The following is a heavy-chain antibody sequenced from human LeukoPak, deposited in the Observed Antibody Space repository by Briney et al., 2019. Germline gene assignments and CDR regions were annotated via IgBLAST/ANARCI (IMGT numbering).Heavy chain of an antibody. Sequence: ASETLSLTCTVSGGSISSYYWSWIRQPPGKGLEWIGYIYYSGSTNYNPSLKSRVTISVDTSKNQFSLRLRSVTAADTAVYYCARTTEAHSWLTRYYSYYMDVWGKGTTVTVSS. D-gene: IGHD6-13*01. CDR3: ARTTEAHSWLTRYYSYYMDV. CDR1: GGSISSYY. J-gene: IGHJ6*03. V-gene: IGHV4-59*01. CDR2: IYYSGST.